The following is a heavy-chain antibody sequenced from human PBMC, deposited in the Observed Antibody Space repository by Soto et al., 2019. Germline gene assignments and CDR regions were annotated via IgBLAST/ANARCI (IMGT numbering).Heavy chain of an antibody. J-gene: IGHJ4*02. CDR1: GFSLSTSGVG. CDR2: LYWEDDK. CDR3: AHRPFRGGFDY. D-gene: IGHD3-16*01. V-gene: IGHV2-5*02. Sequence: QITLKESGPTLVKPTQTLTLTCTFSGFSLSTSGVGVGWIRQPPGKALGWLALLYWEDDKRYSPSLKSRPTIPEDTSNSQVVITMTNMDRVDTATYYCAHRPFRGGFDYWGQGTLVTVSS.